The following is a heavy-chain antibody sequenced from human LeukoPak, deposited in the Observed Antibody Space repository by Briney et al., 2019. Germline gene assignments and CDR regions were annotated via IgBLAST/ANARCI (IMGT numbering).Heavy chain of an antibody. CDR1: GFTFSSYA. V-gene: IGHV3-30*04. CDR2: ISNDGSNK. D-gene: IGHD5-24*01. J-gene: IGHJ4*02. CDR3: ASGEQGKEIDY. Sequence: GRSLRLSCAASGFTFSSYAMHWVRQAPGKGLEWVAVISNDGSNKYYADSVKGRFTISRDNSKNTLYLQMNSLRAEDTAVYYCASGEQGKEIDYWGQGTLVTVSS.